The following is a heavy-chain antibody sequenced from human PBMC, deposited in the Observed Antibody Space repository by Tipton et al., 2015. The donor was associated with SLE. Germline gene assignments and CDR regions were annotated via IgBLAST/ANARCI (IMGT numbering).Heavy chain of an antibody. Sequence: TLSLTCYVTGVSISNYYWTWIRQSPGKGLERIGNVYKNYNPSLESRVTISVDTSKNQFSLKLCSVTAADTAVYYCARRVRGGWYDYWGQGTLVTVSS. D-gene: IGHD6-19*01. J-gene: IGHJ4*02. CDR2: VYKN. CDR1: GVSISNYY. V-gene: IGHV4-59*01. CDR3: ARRVRGGWYDY.